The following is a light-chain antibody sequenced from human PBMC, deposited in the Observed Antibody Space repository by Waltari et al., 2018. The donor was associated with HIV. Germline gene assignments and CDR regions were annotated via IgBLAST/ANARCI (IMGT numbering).Light chain of an antibody. V-gene: IGLV1-40*01. Sequence: QSVLTQPPSVSGTLGQRVTISCTGRSSNIGAGYYVTWYQQTPGTAPRLLIYDDTNRPSGVPERFSGSRSGASASLAITGLQAEDEADYYCQSFDDNLEGVFGGGTRLTVL. CDR1: SSNIGAGYY. CDR2: DDT. J-gene: IGLJ3*02. CDR3: QSFDDNLEGV.